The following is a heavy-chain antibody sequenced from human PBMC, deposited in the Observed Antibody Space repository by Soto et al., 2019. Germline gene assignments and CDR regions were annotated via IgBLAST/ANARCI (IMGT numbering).Heavy chain of an antibody. Sequence: SETLSLTCTVSGGFIISGDYYWSWIRHSPGNGLEWIGYMYSSGTTYYNPSLKSRVTISIDASKNQFYLRLSSVTAADTAVYYCARGSGITGTTKDWFDPWGQGPMVTV. D-gene: IGHD1-7*01. J-gene: IGHJ5*02. CDR3: ARGSGITGTTKDWFDP. V-gene: IGHV4-30-4*01. CDR1: GGFIISGDYY. CDR2: MYSSGTT.